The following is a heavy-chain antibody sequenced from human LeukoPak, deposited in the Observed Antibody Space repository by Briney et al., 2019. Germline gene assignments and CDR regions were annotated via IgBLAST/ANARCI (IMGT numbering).Heavy chain of an antibody. Sequence: SETLSHTCTVSGGSISSGSYYWSWIRQPAWKGLEWIGRIYTSGSTNYNPSLKSRVTISVDTSKNQFSLKLSSVTAADTAVYYCARERYSGYDYHQDWGQGTLVTVSS. V-gene: IGHV4-61*02. CDR3: ARERYSGYDYHQD. D-gene: IGHD5-12*01. CDR2: IYTSGST. CDR1: GGSISSGSYY. J-gene: IGHJ4*02.